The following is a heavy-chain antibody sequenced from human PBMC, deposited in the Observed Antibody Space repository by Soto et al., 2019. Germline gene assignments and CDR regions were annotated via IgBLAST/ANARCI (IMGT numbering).Heavy chain of an antibody. CDR2: IYYSGST. Sequence: SETLPLTCTVSGCSISSYYWSLIRQPPGKGLEWIGYIYYSGSTNYNPSLKSRVTISVDTSKNQFSLKLSSVTAADTAVYYCAREATYYDFWSGYYETDYYGMDVWGQGTTVTVSS. CDR3: AREATYYDFWSGYYETDYYGMDV. D-gene: IGHD3-3*01. J-gene: IGHJ6*02. CDR1: GCSISSYY. V-gene: IGHV4-59*01.